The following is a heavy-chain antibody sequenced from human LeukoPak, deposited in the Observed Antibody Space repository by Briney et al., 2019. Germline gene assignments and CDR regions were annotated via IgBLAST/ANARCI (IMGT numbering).Heavy chain of an antibody. V-gene: IGHV3-66*01. J-gene: IGHJ4*02. CDR3: ARASQWLAFDN. D-gene: IGHD6-19*01. CDR1: RFTVTSNH. Sequence: PGGSLRLSCAASRFTVTSNHMNWVRQSPGKGLEWVSVIYNGDNTNYADSVKGRFTISRDNSKNTLYLQMNGLRAEDTAVYFCARASQWLAFDNWGQGTLVTVSS. CDR2: IYNGDNT.